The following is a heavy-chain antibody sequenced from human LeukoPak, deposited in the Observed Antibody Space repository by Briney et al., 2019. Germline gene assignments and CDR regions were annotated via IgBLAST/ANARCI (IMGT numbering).Heavy chain of an antibody. CDR1: GVSISSNLW. CDR2: IHHSGSI. V-gene: IGHV4-4*02. D-gene: IGHD3-10*01. Sequence: SETLSLTCAVSGVSISSNLWWTWVRQPPSKGLEWIAEIHHSGSINYNPSLKSRVTISVDKAKNQFSLNLNSVTAADTAVYYCARGGDRSFDYWGQGTLVTVSS. J-gene: IGHJ4*02. CDR3: ARGGDRSFDY.